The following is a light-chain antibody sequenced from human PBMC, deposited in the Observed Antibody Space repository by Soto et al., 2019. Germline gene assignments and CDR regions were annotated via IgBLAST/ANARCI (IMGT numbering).Light chain of an antibody. V-gene: IGLV4-69*02. J-gene: IGLJ2*01. CDR2: VNSDGSH. Sequence: QLVLTQSPSASASLGASVKLTCTLSSGHSSYAIAWHQQLPEKGPRYVMKVNSDGSHSKGDGIPDRFSGSSSGAERYLTISSLQAEDEADYYCQTWGAGIRVFGGGTKLTVL. CDR1: SGHSSYA. CDR3: QTWGAGIRV.